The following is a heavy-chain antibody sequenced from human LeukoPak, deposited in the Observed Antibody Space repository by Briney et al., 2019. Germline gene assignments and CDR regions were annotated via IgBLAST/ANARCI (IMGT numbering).Heavy chain of an antibody. CDR2: ISSSGTTI. J-gene: IGHJ4*02. D-gene: IGHD3-10*01. Sequence: PGGSLRPSCAASGFTFSSYEMNWVRQAPGKGLEWVSYISSSGTTIYHADSVNGRFTISRDNAKNSLYLQMNSLRAEDTAVYYCARGATMVRGVIITYFDYWGQGTLVTVSS. CDR1: GFTFSSYE. V-gene: IGHV3-48*03. CDR3: ARGATMVRGVIITYFDY.